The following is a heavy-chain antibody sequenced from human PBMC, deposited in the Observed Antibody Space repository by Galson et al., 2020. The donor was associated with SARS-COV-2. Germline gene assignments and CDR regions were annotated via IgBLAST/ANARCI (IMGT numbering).Heavy chain of an antibody. CDR2: IRYDGSNK. CDR1: GFTFSSYG. V-gene: IGHV3-30*02. Sequence: GGSLRLSCAASGFTFSSYGMHWVRQAPGKGLEWVAFIRYDGSNKYYADSVKGRFTISRDNSKNTLYLQMNSLRAEDTAVYYCAKDMGYSSGWYYFDNWGQGTLVTVSS. D-gene: IGHD6-19*01. J-gene: IGHJ4*02. CDR3: AKDMGYSSGWYYFDN.